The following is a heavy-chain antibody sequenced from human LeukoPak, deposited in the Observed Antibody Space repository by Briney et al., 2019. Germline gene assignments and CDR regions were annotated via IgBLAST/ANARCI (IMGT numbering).Heavy chain of an antibody. CDR1: GGSISSYY. D-gene: IGHD3-10*01. V-gene: IGHV4-59*01. CDR2: IYYSGST. J-gene: IGHJ5*02. CDR3: ARGSYYYGSGSYGLDP. Sequence: SETLSLTCTVSGGSISSYYWSWIRQPPGKGLEWIGYIYYSGSTNYNPSLKSRVTISVDTSKNQFSLKLSSVTAADTAVYYCARGSYYYGSGSYGLDPWGQGTLVTVSS.